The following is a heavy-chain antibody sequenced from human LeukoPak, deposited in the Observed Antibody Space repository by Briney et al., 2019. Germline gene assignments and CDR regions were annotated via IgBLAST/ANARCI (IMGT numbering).Heavy chain of an antibody. V-gene: IGHV3-11*01. D-gene: IGHD3-22*01. CDR3: ARHYYHGSGHGGY. J-gene: IGHJ4*02. CDR1: GFTFSDYY. Sequence: GRSLRLSCAASGFTFSDYYMSCTRQPPGEGREWLSYISRSGRTIYYADSVKGRFTISRDNAKNSLYLQMNSLRVEYKGVYYCARHYYHGSGHGGYWGQGTMVTVSS. CDR2: ISRSGRTI.